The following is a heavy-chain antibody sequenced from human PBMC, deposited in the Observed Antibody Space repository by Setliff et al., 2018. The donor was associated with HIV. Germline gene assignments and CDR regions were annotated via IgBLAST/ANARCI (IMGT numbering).Heavy chain of an antibody. CDR2: IHSSSSRI. D-gene: IGHD2-15*01. V-gene: IGHV3-48*04. J-gene: IGHJ4*02. CDR3: GRAPPYCSGGSCADY. CDR1: GFTFSDYS. Sequence: GGSLRLSCAASGFTFSDYSMNWFRQTPGKGLEWVSFIHSSSSRIYYADSVKGRFTVSRDNAKNSLYLQMNNLRAEDTAVYYCGRAPPYCSGGSCADYWGQGTLVTVS.